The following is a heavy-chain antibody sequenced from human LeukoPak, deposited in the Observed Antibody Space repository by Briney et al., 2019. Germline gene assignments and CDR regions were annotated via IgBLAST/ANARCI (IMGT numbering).Heavy chain of an antibody. CDR3: ARGPPLYCSSTSCYIL. CDR1: GGSISSYY. J-gene: IGHJ4*02. D-gene: IGHD2-2*02. Sequence: SETLSLTCTVSGGSISSYYWSWIRQPPGKGLEWIGYIYYSGSTNYNPSLKSRVTISVDRSKNQFSLKLSSVTAADTAVYYCARGPPLYCSSTSCYILWGQGTLVTVSS. CDR2: IYYSGST. V-gene: IGHV4-59*01.